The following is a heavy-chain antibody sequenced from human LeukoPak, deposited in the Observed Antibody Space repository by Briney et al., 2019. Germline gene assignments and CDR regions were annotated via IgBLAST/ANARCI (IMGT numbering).Heavy chain of an antibody. D-gene: IGHD6-19*01. V-gene: IGHV1-2*02. CDR2: VNPNSGGT. Sequence: GASVKVSCKASGYTFTSYYMHWVRQAPGQGLEWMGWVNPNSGGTNYAQKFQGRVTMTRDTSISTAYMELSRLRSDDTAVYYCARGPYSSVEASGEVDYWGQGTLVTVSS. CDR1: GYTFTSYY. J-gene: IGHJ4*02. CDR3: ARGPYSSVEASGEVDY.